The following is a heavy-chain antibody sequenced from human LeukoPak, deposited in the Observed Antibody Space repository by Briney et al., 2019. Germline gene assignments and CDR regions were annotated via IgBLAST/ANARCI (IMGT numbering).Heavy chain of an antibody. V-gene: IGHV4-34*01. D-gene: IGHD3-22*01. Sequence: PSETLSLTCAVYGGSFSGYYWSWIRQPPGKGLEWIGEINHSGSTNYNPSLKSRVTMSVDTSKSQFSLKLSSVTAADTAVYYCARGPWGYYDSSGYYDRWGQGTLVTVSS. CDR1: GGSFSGYY. J-gene: IGHJ4*02. CDR3: ARGPWGYYDSSGYYDR. CDR2: INHSGST.